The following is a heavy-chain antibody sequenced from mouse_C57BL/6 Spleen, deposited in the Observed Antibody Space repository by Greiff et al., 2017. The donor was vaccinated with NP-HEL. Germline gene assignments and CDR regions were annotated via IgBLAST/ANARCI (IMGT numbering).Heavy chain of an antibody. CDR2: IRNKANGYTT. J-gene: IGHJ2*01. V-gene: IGHV7-3*01. D-gene: IGHD1-1*01. Sequence: EVKLQESGGGLVQPGGSLSLSCAASGFTFTDYYMSWVRQPPGKALEWLGFIRNKANGYTTEYSASVKGRFTISRDNSQSILYLQMNALRAEDSDTYYCARYYYSSGHFDYWGQGTTLTVSS. CDR1: GFTFTDYY. CDR3: ARYYYSSGHFDY.